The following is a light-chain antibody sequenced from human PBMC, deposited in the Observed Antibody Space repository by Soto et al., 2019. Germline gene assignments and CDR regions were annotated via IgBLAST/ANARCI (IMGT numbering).Light chain of an antibody. CDR2: GAF. CDR1: QSVSRIY. CDR3: QQYGSSPWT. J-gene: IGKJ1*01. Sequence: EIVLTQPPGTLSLSPGERATLSCRASQSVSRIYLAWYQQKPGQAPRLLIYGAFSRATDIPDRFSGSGSGTDFTLTISRLEPEDFAVYYCQQYGSSPWTFGQGTKVEIK. V-gene: IGKV3-20*01.